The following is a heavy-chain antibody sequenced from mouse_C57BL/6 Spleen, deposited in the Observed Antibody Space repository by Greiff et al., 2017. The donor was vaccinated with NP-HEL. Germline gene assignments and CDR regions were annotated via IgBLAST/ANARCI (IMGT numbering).Heavy chain of an antibody. D-gene: IGHD2-4*01. CDR2: IYPGSGST. V-gene: IGHV1-55*01. CDR1: GYTFTSYW. J-gene: IGHJ3*01. Sequence: VQLQQPGAELVKPGASVKMSCKASGYTFTSYWITWVKQRPGQGLEWIGDIYPGSGSTNYNEKFKSKATLTVDTSSSTAYMQLSSLTSEDSAVYYCAREGDDFPIWAYWGQGTLVTVSA. CDR3: AREGDDFPIWAY.